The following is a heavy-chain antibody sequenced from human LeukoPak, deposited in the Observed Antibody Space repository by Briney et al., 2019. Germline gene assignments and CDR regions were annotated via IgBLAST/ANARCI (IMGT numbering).Heavy chain of an antibody. D-gene: IGHD3-3*01. CDR3: AKGTEYYDFWSGYQHPYYFDY. CDR1: GFTFSSYA. Sequence: GGSLRLSCAASGFTFSSYALSWVRQPPGKGLEWVSPISGNGGSTYYADSVKGRFTISRDNSKSTLYLQMNSLRAEDTAVYYCAKGTEYYDFWSGYQHPYYFDYWGQGTLVTVSS. V-gene: IGHV3-23*01. J-gene: IGHJ4*02. CDR2: ISGNGGST.